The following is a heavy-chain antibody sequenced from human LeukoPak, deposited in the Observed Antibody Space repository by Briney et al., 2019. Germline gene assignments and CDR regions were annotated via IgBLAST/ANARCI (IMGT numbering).Heavy chain of an antibody. CDR2: IRSKENSFAT. CDR3: TRHELGEPGDY. CDR1: GFIFSDSA. D-gene: IGHD3-16*01. J-gene: IGHJ4*02. Sequence: PGGSLKLSCAASGFIFSDSAIHWVRQASGKGLEWVGRIRSKENSFATAYGASVQGRFTISRDDSKNTAYLQTNSLKIEDTALYYCTRHELGEPGDYWGQGTLVTVSS. V-gene: IGHV3-73*01.